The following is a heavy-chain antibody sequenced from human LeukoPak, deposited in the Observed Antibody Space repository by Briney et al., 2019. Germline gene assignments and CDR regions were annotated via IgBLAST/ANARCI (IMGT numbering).Heavy chain of an antibody. CDR2: LNPNSGGT. Sequence: VKVSCKASGYTFTGYYMHWVRQAHGQGLEWMGWLNPNSGGTNYAQKFQGRVTMTRDTSISTAYMELSRLRSDDTAVYYCARDPYSSGWYGYWFDPWGQGTLVTVPS. D-gene: IGHD6-19*01. CDR3: ARDPYSSGWYGYWFDP. J-gene: IGHJ5*02. CDR1: GYTFTGYY. V-gene: IGHV1-2*02.